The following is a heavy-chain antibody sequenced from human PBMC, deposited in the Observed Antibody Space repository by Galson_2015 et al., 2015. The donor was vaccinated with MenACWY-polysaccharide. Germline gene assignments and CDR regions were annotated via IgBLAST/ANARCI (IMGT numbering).Heavy chain of an antibody. CDR3: ARSRANWNWNYVRWFDP. CDR2: MNPNSGNT. CDR1: GYTFTSYD. J-gene: IGHJ5*02. V-gene: IGHV1-8*01. D-gene: IGHD1-7*01. Sequence: SVKVSCKASGYTFTSYDINWVRQATGQGLEWMGWMNPNSGNTGYAQKFQGRVTTTRNTSISTAYMELSSLRSEDTAVYYCARSRANWNWNYVRWFDPGAREPWSPSPQ.